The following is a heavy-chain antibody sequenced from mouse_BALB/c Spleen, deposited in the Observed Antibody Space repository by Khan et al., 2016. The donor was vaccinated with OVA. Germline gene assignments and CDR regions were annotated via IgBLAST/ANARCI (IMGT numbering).Heavy chain of an antibody. D-gene: IGHD1-1*01. Sequence: EVQGVESGGDLVKPGGSLKLSCAASGFTFSTYGMSWVRQAPDKRLEWVATVSTGGSYTYYPDSVKGRFTISRDNAKNTLYLQMSGLRSEDTAMIYCTRLAYYYDSEGFAYWGQGTLVTVAA. CDR2: VSTGGSYT. J-gene: IGHJ3*01. V-gene: IGHV5-6*01. CDR1: GFTFSTYG. CDR3: TRLAYYYDSEGFAY.